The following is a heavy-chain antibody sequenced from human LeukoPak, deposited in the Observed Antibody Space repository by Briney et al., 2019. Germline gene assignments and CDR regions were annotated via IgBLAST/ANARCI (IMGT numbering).Heavy chain of an antibody. CDR2: ISPSDGNT. Sequence: GGSLRLSCAASGFTFSKYPLSWFRQAPGKEREWVSAISPSDGNTFYADSVKGRFTISRDNSKNTLSLQMNSLRAEDTALYYCAKDSSVPYGITEWGQGTLVTVSS. CDR3: AKDSSVPYGITE. D-gene: IGHD4-17*01. J-gene: IGHJ4*02. V-gene: IGHV3-23*01. CDR1: GFTFSKYP.